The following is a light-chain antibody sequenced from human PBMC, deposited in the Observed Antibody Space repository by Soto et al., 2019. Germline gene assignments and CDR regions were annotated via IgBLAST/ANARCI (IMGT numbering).Light chain of an antibody. V-gene: IGKV2-30*02. Sequence: DVLVTQSPLALAVSLGQPAAISCRASQSLVHRDGYTYLSWFHQRPGQSPRRLFYKVSIRDSGVPYRFSGSGSGSEFTLKISRVEAGDIGIYYCMDGTHWPFTFGPGT. CDR1: QSLVHRDGYTY. CDR2: KVS. CDR3: MDGTHWPFT. J-gene: IGKJ3*01.